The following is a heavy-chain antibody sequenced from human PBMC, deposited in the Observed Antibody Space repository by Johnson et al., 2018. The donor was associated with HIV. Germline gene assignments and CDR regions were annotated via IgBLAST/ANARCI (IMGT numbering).Heavy chain of an antibody. V-gene: IGHV3-11*01. CDR2: ISRSDSTI. CDR3: ARSHRYGTMLATIRPFEI. Sequence: QVQLVESGGGLVKPGGSLRLSCAASGFTFSDYYMSWIRQAPGQGLEWVSNISRSDSTIYYADSVKGRFTISRDNDKNSLNLHMNSLRAEDTAWNYCARSHRYGTMLATIRPFEIWGQGTMVTVSS. CDR1: GFTFSDYY. D-gene: IGHD5-12*01. J-gene: IGHJ3*02.